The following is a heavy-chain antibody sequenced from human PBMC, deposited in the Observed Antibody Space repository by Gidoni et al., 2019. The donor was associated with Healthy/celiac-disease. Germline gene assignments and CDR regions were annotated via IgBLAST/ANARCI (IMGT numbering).Heavy chain of an antibody. D-gene: IGHD6-13*01. J-gene: IGHJ1*01. CDR2: IIPIFGTA. CDR3: ARGRGSSSLSAEYFQH. Sequence: QVQLVPSGAEVKKPGSSVHVSCKASGGTFSSYAISWVRQAPGQGLEWMGGIIPIFGTANYAQKFQGRVTITADESTSTAYMELSSLRSEDTAVYYCARGRGSSSLSAEYFQHWGQGTLVTVSS. CDR1: GGTFSSYA. V-gene: IGHV1-69*01.